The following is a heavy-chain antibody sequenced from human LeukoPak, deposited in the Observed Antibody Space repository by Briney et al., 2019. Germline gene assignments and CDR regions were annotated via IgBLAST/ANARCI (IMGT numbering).Heavy chain of an antibody. V-gene: IGHV1-2*02. CDR3: ARHVEMATILHFDY. CDR1: GYTFTGYY. Sequence: ASVKVSCKASGYTFTGYYMHWVRQAPGQGLEWMGWINPNSGDTNYAQKFQGRVTMTRDTSISTAYMELSRLRSDDTAVYYCARHVEMATILHFDYWGQGTLVTVSS. J-gene: IGHJ4*02. CDR2: INPNSGDT. D-gene: IGHD5-24*01.